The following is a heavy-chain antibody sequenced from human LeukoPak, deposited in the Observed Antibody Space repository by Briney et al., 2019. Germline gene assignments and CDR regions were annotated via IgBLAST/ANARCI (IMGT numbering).Heavy chain of an antibody. J-gene: IGHJ4*02. Sequence: PWGALRLSCAASALTFSSYAMSWVRQAPGKGLEWVSAISGSGGSTYYADSVKGRFTISRDNSKNTLYLQMNSLRAEDTAVYYCATLGPYSSGWPPFDYWGQGTLVTVSS. CDR1: ALTFSSYA. V-gene: IGHV3-23*01. D-gene: IGHD6-19*01. CDR3: ATLGPYSSGWPPFDY. CDR2: ISGSGGST.